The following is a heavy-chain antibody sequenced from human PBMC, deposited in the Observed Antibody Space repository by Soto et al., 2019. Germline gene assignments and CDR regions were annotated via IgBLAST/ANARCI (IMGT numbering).Heavy chain of an antibody. CDR1: GGSISSFFYY. CDR2: IYYSGST. CDR3: ARGDSGGITGNDY. D-gene: IGHD1-20*01. V-gene: IGHV4-31*03. Sequence: PSETLSLTCTVFGGSISSFFYYWSWIRQHPGKGLEWIGYIYYSGSTYYNPSLKSRVTISVDTSKNQFSLKLSSVTAADTAVYYCARGDSGGITGNDYWGQGTLVTVSS. J-gene: IGHJ4*02.